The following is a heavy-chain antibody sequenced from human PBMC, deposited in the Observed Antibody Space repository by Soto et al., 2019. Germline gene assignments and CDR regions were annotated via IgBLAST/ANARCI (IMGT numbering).Heavy chain of an antibody. D-gene: IGHD3-10*01. Sequence: GGSLRLSCAASGFTFRTYAIHWVRQAPGKGLEWVAVISYDGRNEYYADSEKGRFIISRDNSRNTLYLQMNNLRTEETAVYYCERDNYGFDYWGQGTVVTVSS. V-gene: IGHV3-30*04. CDR2: ISYDGRNE. CDR1: GFTFRTYA. CDR3: ERDNYGFDY. J-gene: IGHJ4*02.